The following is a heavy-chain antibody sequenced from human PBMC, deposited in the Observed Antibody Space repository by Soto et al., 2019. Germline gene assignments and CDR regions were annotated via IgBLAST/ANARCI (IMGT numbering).Heavy chain of an antibody. J-gene: IGHJ6*02. CDR2: IWYDGSNK. CDR1: GFTFSSYG. D-gene: IGHD6-13*01. Sequence: QVQLVESGGGVVQPGRSLRLSCAASGFTFSSYGMHWVRQAPGKGLEWVAVIWYDGSNKYYADSVKGRFTISRDNSKNALYLQMNSLRAEDTAVYYCAGDGAAGTYDYYYGMDVWGQGTTVTVSS. CDR3: AGDGAAGTYDYYYGMDV. V-gene: IGHV3-33*01.